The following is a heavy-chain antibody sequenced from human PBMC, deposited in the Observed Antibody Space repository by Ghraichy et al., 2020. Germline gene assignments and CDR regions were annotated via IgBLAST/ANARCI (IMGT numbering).Heavy chain of an antibody. Sequence: SQTLSLTCAVYGGSFSGYYWSWIRQPPGKGLEWIGEINHSGSTNYNPSLKSRVTISVDTSKNQFSLKLSSVTAADTAVYYCARHTNLRDGYNLYYFDYWGQGTLVTVSS. CDR2: INHSGST. J-gene: IGHJ4*02. CDR1: GGSFSGYY. CDR3: ARHTNLRDGYNLYYFDY. V-gene: IGHV4-34*01. D-gene: IGHD5-24*01.